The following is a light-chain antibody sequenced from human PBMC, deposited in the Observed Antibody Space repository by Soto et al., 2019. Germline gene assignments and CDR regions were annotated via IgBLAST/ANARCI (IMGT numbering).Light chain of an antibody. V-gene: IGKV3-15*01. Sequence: EIVMTQSPATLSVSPGERATISCRASQSVSSNLAWYQQKPGQAPRLLIYGASTRATGIPARFSGSGSGTEFTLTISSRQSEDFAVYYCQQCNNWPAWTFGQGTKVEIK. CDR2: GAS. CDR3: QQCNNWPAWT. J-gene: IGKJ1*01. CDR1: QSVSSN.